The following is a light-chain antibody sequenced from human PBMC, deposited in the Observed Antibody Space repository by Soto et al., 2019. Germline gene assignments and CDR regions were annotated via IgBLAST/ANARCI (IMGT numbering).Light chain of an antibody. Sequence: EVVLTQAPVTLSLAPGERSTLSFVASQSVSSYLAWYQQKPGQAPRLLIYDVSNRATGIPDRFSGSGSGTDFTLTISSLEPEDFAVYYCQQRNYWQVTFGQGTRLEIK. J-gene: IGKJ5*01. CDR3: QQRNYWQVT. CDR1: QSVSSY. V-gene: IGKV3-11*01. CDR2: DVS.